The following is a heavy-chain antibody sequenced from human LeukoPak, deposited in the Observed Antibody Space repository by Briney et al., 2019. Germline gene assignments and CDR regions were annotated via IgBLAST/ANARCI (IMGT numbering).Heavy chain of an antibody. J-gene: IGHJ4*02. CDR3: ARSGRGTYYYFDL. D-gene: IGHD1-26*01. V-gene: IGHV1-2*02. Sequence: ASVKVSCKASGYTFTGYYMHWVRQAPGQGLEWMGWINPNSGGTNYAQKFQGRVSMTADTSTSTAYMELRSLRSDDTAVYYCARSGRGTYYYFDLWGQGTLSPSPQ. CDR1: GYTFTGYY. CDR2: INPNSGGT.